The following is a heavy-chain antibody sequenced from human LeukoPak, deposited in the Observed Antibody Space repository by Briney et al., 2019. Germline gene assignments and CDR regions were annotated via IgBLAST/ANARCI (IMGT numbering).Heavy chain of an antibody. J-gene: IGHJ4*02. CDR2: INPNSGGT. V-gene: IGHV1-2*02. CDR3: ARGVQYRKRWLQSGTKNDY. D-gene: IGHD5-24*01. Sequence: ASVKVSYKASGYTFTGNYMHWVRQAPGQGLEWMGWINPNSGGTNYAQKFQGRVTMTRDTSISTAYMELSRLRSDDTAVYYCARGVQYRKRWLQSGTKNDYWGQGTLVTVSS. CDR1: GYTFTGNY.